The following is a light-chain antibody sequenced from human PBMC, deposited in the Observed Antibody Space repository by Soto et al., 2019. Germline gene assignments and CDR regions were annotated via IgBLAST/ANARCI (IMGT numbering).Light chain of an antibody. CDR3: EDYSYGPLS. Sequence: ELKMTKSPSILTVSLGESATLSYRASQSVSSNLAWYQQKPGQAPRLLIYGASSRATGIPVRFSGSESGTEFTLTISCLQSEDFAVYFCEDYSYGPLSVGEGTRLEIK. V-gene: IGKV3-15*01. J-gene: IGKJ5*01. CDR2: GAS. CDR1: QSVSSN.